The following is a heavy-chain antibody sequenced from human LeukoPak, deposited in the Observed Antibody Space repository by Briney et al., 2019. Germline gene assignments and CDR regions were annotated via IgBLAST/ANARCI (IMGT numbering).Heavy chain of an antibody. D-gene: IGHD1-7*01. CDR2: ISTYNGNT. Sequence: ASVKVSCKASGYTFTSYGITWVRQAPGQGLEWMGWISTYNGNTKYAQNLRGRVTMTTDTSTSAAYMELRSLRSDDTAVYYCARVYIPGTGPTYYYGMDVWGQGTTVTVSS. CDR3: ARVYIPGTGPTYYYGMDV. V-gene: IGHV1-18*01. J-gene: IGHJ6*02. CDR1: GYTFTSYG.